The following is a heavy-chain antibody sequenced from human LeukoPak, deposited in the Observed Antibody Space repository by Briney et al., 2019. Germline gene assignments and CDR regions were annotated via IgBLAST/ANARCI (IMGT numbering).Heavy chain of an antibody. CDR3: SLLAVASPQDY. CDR2: ISSSGSTI. Sequence: GGSLRLSCAASGFTFSTYEMHWVRQAPGKGPEWVSDISSSGSTIYYADSVKGRFTISRDDAKNLLYLQMHSLRAEDTAVYYCSLLAVASPQDYWGQGTLVTVSS. V-gene: IGHV3-48*03. CDR1: GFTFSTYE. D-gene: IGHD6-19*01. J-gene: IGHJ4*02.